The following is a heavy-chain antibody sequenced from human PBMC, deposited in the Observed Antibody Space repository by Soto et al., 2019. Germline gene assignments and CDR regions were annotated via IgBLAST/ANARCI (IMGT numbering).Heavy chain of an antibody. Sequence: QITLKESGPTLVKPTQTLTLTCTFSGFSLSTSEVGVGWIRQPPGKALVCIALIYWDDDKRYSPSLKSRLTITKDTPKNHVVLTMNTMVPVDTGTYDCAGSGVAGPFHYWGQGTLVTVSS. CDR2: IYWDDDK. J-gene: IGHJ4*02. CDR3: AGSGVAGPFHY. D-gene: IGHD6-19*01. CDR1: GFSLSTSEVG. V-gene: IGHV2-5*02.